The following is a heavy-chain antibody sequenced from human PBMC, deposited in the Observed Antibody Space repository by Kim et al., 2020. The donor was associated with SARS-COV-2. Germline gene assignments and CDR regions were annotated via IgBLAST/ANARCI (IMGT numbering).Heavy chain of an antibody. CDR3: ARGRGYSKSSLHYYYMDV. CDR2: INHSGST. CDR1: GGSFSGYY. Sequence: SETLSLTCAVYGGSFSGYYWSWIRQPPGKGLEWIGEINHSGSTNYNPSLKSRVTISVDTSKNQFSLKLSSVTAADTAVYYCARGRGYSKSSLHYYYMDVWGKGTTVTVSS. V-gene: IGHV4-34*01. D-gene: IGHD6-13*01. J-gene: IGHJ6*03.